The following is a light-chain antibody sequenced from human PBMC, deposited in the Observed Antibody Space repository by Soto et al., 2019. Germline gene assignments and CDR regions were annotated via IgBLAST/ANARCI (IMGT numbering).Light chain of an antibody. V-gene: IGKV1-5*03. J-gene: IGKJ1*01. Sequence: DIPVTQSPSTLSASVEDRVTITCRASQSINNWLVWYQQKPGIAPKLLMYKASNLESGVPSRFSGSGSGTEFALTISSLQPDDFATYYCQQYNSYPWTFGQGTKVEIK. CDR1: QSINNW. CDR3: QQYNSYPWT. CDR2: KAS.